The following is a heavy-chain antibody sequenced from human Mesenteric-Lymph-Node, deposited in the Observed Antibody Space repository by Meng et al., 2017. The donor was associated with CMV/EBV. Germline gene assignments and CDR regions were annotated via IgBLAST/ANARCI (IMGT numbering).Heavy chain of an antibody. CDR3: ARAASYYFDAMDV. V-gene: IGHV3-53*05. Sequence: GESLKISCAASGFTVSSNYMSWVRQAPGKGLEWVSVIYSGGSSTYYADSVKGRFTISRDTSKKTLYLQMNNLRPEDTAVYYCARAASYYFDAMDVWGQGTMVTVSS. CDR2: IYSGGSST. D-gene: IGHD3-10*01. CDR1: GFTVSSNY. J-gene: IGHJ6*02.